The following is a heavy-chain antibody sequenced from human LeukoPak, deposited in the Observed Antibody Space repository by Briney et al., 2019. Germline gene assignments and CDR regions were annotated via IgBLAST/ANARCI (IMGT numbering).Heavy chain of an antibody. CDR2: IIPIFGTA. CDR3: ALYYYGSRSYYTPFDY. Sequence: SVKVSCKASGGTFSSYAISWVRQAPGQGLEWMGGIIPIFGTANYAQKFQGRVTITEDESTSTVYMEVSSLRSEDTAVYYCALYYYGSRSYYTPFDYWGQGTLVTVSS. V-gene: IGHV1-69*13. CDR1: GGTFSSYA. J-gene: IGHJ4*02. D-gene: IGHD3-10*01.